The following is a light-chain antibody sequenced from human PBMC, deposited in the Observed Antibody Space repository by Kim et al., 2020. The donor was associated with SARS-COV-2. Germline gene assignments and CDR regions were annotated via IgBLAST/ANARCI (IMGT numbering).Light chain of an antibody. CDR2: STL. V-gene: IGLV7-43*01. CDR3: LLHYSGIQI. Sequence: GGQVTLTCASGGGAITIQNYSNWFRQKVGQTPRSFFYSTLKRHSWTPARFSGSVLGGKAVLTLASVQPEDEADYYCLLHYSGIQIFGGGTKVTVL. CDR1: GGAITIQNY. J-gene: IGLJ2*01.